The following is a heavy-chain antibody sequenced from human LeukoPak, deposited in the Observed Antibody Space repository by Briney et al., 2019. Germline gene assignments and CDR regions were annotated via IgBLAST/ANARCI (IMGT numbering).Heavy chain of an antibody. Sequence: SETLSLTCAVYGGSFSGYYWSWIRQPPGKGLEWIGSIYYSGSTYYNPSLKSRVTISVDTSKNQFSLKLSSVTAADTAVYYCARDIVVVAATNYYYYYYMDVWGKGTTVTISS. CDR1: GGSFSGYY. CDR3: ARDIVVVAATNYYYYYYMDV. D-gene: IGHD2-15*01. V-gene: IGHV4-34*01. CDR2: IYYSGST. J-gene: IGHJ6*03.